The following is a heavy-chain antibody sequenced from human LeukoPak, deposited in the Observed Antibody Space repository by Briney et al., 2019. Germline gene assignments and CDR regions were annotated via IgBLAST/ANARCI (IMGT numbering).Heavy chain of an antibody. V-gene: IGHV3-66*02. CDR2: IYSGGNT. CDR3: ARYDSSSWYLGKTQD. CDR1: GFTVSSNY. J-gene: IGHJ4*02. Sequence: GGSLRLSCAASGFTVSSNYMSWVRQAPGKGLEWVSVIYSGGNTYYADSVKGRFTISRDNSKNTLYPQMNSLRAEDTAVYYCARYDSSSWYLGKTQDWGQGTLATVSS. D-gene: IGHD6-13*01.